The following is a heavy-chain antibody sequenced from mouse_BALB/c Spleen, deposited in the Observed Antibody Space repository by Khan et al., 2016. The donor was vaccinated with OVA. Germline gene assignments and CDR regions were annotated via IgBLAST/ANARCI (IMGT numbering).Heavy chain of an antibody. D-gene: IGHD1-1*01. V-gene: IGHV1-9*01. Sequence: QVQLKQSGAELMKPGASVKISCKATGYTFSSYWIEWVKQRPGHGLKWIGEILPGSGSNNYNEKFKGKATFTADTSSNTAYMQLSSLTSEDSAVYYCARGNYYGSSSWFGYWGQGTLVTVS. CDR1: GYTFSSYW. J-gene: IGHJ3*01. CDR2: ILPGSGSN. CDR3: ARGNYYGSSSWFGY.